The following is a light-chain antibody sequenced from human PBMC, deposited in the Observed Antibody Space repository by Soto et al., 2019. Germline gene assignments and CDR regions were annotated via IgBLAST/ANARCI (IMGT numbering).Light chain of an antibody. CDR1: QSVTSSY. CDR3: QQYGTSLSWT. J-gene: IGKJ1*01. V-gene: IGKV3-20*01. Sequence: EIVLTQSPGTLSLSPGERATLSCRASQSVTSSYLTWYQQKPGQAHRLLIYGASSRAAGIPDRFSGSGSGTDFTLTINRLEPEDFAVYYCQQYGTSLSWTFGQGTKVEIK. CDR2: GAS.